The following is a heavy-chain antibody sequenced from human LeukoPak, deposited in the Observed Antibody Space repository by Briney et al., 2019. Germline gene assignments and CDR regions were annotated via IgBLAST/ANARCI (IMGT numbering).Heavy chain of an antibody. D-gene: IGHD1-1*01. CDR2: TYYRSKWYN. CDR1: GDIVSSNSAA. J-gene: IGHJ4*02. V-gene: IGHV6-1*01. Sequence: SQTLSLTCAISGDIVSSNSAAWNWIRQSPSRGLEWLGRTYYRSKWYNDYAVSVKSRIVINPDTSKNQFSLQLSSVTPEDTAVYYCTRDGIRVLDYWGQGILVTVSS. CDR3: TRDGIRVLDY.